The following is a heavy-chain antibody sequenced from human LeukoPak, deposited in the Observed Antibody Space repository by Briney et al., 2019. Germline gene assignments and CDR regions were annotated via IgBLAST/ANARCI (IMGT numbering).Heavy chain of an antibody. CDR1: GFTFSDYY. V-gene: IGHV3-11*04. Sequence: AGSLRLSCAASGFTFSDYYMSWIRQAPGKGLEWISYMSHSGTTVHYTDSVKGRFTISRDNAKNSLFLQMNSLRTEDTAVYYCARGGSGWVHFWGQGTLVTVSS. CDR2: MSHSGTTV. CDR3: ARGGSGWVHF. J-gene: IGHJ4*02. D-gene: IGHD6-25*01.